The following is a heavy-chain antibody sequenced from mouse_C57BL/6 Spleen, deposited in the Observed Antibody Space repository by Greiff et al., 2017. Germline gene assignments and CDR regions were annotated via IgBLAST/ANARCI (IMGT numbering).Heavy chain of an antibody. V-gene: IGHV1-53*01. Sequence: VQLQQSGTELVKPGASVKLSCKASGYTFTSYWMHWVKQRPGQGLEWIGNINPSNGGTNYNEKFKSKATLTVDKSSSTAYMQLSSLTSEDSAVYYCARSPIYYYGSSHWYFDVWGTGTTVTVSS. CDR1: GYTFTSYW. D-gene: IGHD1-1*01. CDR2: INPSNGGT. J-gene: IGHJ1*03. CDR3: ARSPIYYYGSSHWYFDV.